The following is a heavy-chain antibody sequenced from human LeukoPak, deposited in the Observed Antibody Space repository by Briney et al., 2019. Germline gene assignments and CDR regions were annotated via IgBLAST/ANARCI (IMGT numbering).Heavy chain of an antibody. J-gene: IGHJ6*04. CDR3: AKDTSYQLLYYYYYGMDV. CDR2: ISGSGGST. V-gene: IGHV3-23*01. Sequence: GGSLRLSCAASGFTFSNYAMSWVRQAPGKGLEWVSAISGSGGSTYYADSVKGRFTISRDNSKNTLYLQMNSLRAEDTAVYYCAKDTSYQLLYYYYYGMDVWGKGTTVTVSS. CDR1: GFTFSNYA. D-gene: IGHD2-2*01.